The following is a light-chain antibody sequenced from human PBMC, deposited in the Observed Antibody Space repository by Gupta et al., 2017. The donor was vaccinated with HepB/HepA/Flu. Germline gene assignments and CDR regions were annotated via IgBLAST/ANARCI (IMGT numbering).Light chain of an antibody. CDR2: GNS. V-gene: IGLV1-40*01. J-gene: IGLJ2*01. CDR3: QSYDSSLSASVV. Sequence: QSVLTQPPSVSGAPGQRVTISCTGSSSNIGAGYDVHWYQQLPGTAPKLLIYGNSKRPSGVPDRFSGSKSGTSASLAITGLQAEDEADYYCQSYDSSLSASVVFGGGTKLTVL. CDR1: SSNIGAGYD.